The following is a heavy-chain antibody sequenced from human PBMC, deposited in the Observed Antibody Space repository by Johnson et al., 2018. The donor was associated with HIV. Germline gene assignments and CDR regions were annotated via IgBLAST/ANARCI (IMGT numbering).Heavy chain of an antibody. CDR2: LYRGGSP. CDR3: ARGAALPAAFDI. CDR1: GFTVNTNF. Sequence: VQLVESGGGLIQPGGSLRLSCSVSGFTVNTNFMSWVRQAPGKGLEWVSVLYRGGSPYYADSVKGRFAVSRDNSNNTLYLQINSLRAEDTAVYYCARGAALPAAFDIWGQGTMVTVSS. D-gene: IGHD2-15*01. J-gene: IGHJ3*02. V-gene: IGHV3-53*01.